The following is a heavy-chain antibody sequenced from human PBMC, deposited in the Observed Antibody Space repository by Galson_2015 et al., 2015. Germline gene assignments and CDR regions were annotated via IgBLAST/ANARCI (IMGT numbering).Heavy chain of an antibody. J-gene: IGHJ4*02. V-gene: IGHV3-48*01. CDR1: AFTFSDYS. Sequence: SLRLSCAASAFTFSDYSMNWVRQAPGKGLEWVSYISSSSSTIYYADSVKGRLPISRDKAKNSLYLQMNSLRAEDTAVYYCARGLVTNHFDFWGQGTLVTVSS. D-gene: IGHD5-18*01. CDR2: ISSSSSTI. CDR3: ARGLVTNHFDF.